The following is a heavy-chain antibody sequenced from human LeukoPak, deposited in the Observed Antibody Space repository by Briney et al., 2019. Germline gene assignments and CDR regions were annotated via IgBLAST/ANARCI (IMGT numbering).Heavy chain of an antibody. CDR2: ISSSSSYI. J-gene: IGHJ4*02. D-gene: IGHD1-26*01. V-gene: IGHV3-21*04. CDR3: AKVASGSYYNWPFDY. Sequence: GGSLRLSCAASGFTFSSYSMNWVRQAPGKGLEWVSSISSSSSYIYYADSVKGRFTISRDNAKNSLYLQMNSLRAEDTAVYYCAKVASGSYYNWPFDYWGQGTLVTVSS. CDR1: GFTFSSYS.